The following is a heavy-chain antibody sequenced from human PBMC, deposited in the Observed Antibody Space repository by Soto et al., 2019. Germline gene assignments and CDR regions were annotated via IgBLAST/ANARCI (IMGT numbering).Heavy chain of an antibody. Sequence: GGSLRLSCAASGLTFSSYAIHWVRQAPGKGLEWVAVISYDGSNKYYADSVKGRFTISRDNFKNTLYLQMNSLTAEDTAVYYCARGDRDGYNYCDYWGQGTLVTVSS. CDR2: ISYDGSNK. D-gene: IGHD5-12*01. J-gene: IGHJ4*02. CDR3: ARGDRDGYNYCDY. V-gene: IGHV3-30-3*01. CDR1: GLTFSSYA.